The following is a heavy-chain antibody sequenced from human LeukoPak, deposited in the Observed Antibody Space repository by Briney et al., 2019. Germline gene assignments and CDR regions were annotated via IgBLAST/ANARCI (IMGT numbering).Heavy chain of an antibody. J-gene: IGHJ4*02. Sequence: SETLSLTCTVSGGSLSGYYWSWIRQSPGNGLEWIGEINHNGDAYYNPSLKSRVTLSLETSRNQVSLKLTSVTAADTAVYYCARDPPAGTSPYWGQGTLVTVSS. CDR2: INHNGDA. V-gene: IGHV4-34*01. D-gene: IGHD1-7*01. CDR1: GGSLSGYY. CDR3: ARDPPAGTSPY.